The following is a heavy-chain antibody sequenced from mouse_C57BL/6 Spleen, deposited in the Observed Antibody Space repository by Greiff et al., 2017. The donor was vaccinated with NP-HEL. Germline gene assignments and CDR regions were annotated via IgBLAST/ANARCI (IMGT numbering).Heavy chain of an antibody. CDR2: IWWDDDK. D-gene: IGHD1-1*01. Sequence: QVTLKVCGPGILQPSQTLSLTCSFSGFSLSTFGMGVGWIRQPSGKGLEWLAHIWWDDDKYYNPALKSRLTISKDTSKNQVFLKIANVDTADTATYYCGNYGSSYAPSHYYAMDYWGQGTSVTVSS. CDR1: GFSLSTFGMG. CDR3: GNYGSSYAPSHYYAMDY. V-gene: IGHV8-8*01. J-gene: IGHJ4*01.